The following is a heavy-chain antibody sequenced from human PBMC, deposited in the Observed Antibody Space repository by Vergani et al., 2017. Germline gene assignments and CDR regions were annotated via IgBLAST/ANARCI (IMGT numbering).Heavy chain of an antibody. CDR3: AKDYYDSSGGPLXPDY. CDR1: GFTFSSYA. CDR2: ISGSGGST. J-gene: IGHJ4*02. D-gene: IGHD3-22*01. V-gene: IGHV3-23*01. Sequence: EVQLLESGGGLVQPGGSLRLSCAASGFTFSSYAMSWVRQAPGKGLEWVSAISGSGGSTYYADSVKGRFTISRDNSKNTLYLQMNSLRAEDTAVYYCAKDYYDSSGGPLXPDYWGQGTLVTVSS.